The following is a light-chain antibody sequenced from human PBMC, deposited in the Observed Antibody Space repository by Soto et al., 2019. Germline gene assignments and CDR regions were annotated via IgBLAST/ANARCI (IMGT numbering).Light chain of an antibody. CDR1: QSISKY. J-gene: IGKJ4*01. CDR2: SAS. Sequence: DIQMTQSPSSLSASVGDRVTITCRASQSISKYLNWYQQKPGKAPKLLMYSASSLLSGVPSRFSGTGSGTDFTLTISSLQPEDFATYHCQQSNSVPFTFGGGTAVEIE. CDR3: QQSNSVPFT. V-gene: IGKV1-39*01.